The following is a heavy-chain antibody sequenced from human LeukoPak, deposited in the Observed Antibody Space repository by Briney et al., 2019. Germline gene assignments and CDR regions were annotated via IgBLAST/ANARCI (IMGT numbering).Heavy chain of an antibody. CDR1: GGSLSAYY. D-gene: IGHD3-10*01. V-gene: IGHV4-59*01. Sequence: SETLSLTCAVYGGSLSAYYWTWIRQPPGKGLEWIGYIYYSGSTNYNPSLKSRVTISVDTSKNQFSLKLSSVTAADTAVYYCARGRVGFGDDAFDIWGQGTMVTVSS. CDR2: IYYSGST. CDR3: ARGRVGFGDDAFDI. J-gene: IGHJ3*02.